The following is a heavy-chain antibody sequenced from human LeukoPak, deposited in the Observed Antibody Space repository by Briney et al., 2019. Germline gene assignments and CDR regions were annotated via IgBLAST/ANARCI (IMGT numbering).Heavy chain of an antibody. CDR3: TRNRPLRFLALDY. Sequence: GASVKVSCKASGFTFTSYDINWVRQAPGQGLEWMGWMNPNSGNTGYAQRFQGRVTMTRDTSISTAFMELRSLTSEDTAVYFCTRNRPLRFLALDYWGQGTLVTVSS. D-gene: IGHD3-3*01. CDR1: GFTFTSYD. V-gene: IGHV1-8*01. CDR2: MNPNSGNT. J-gene: IGHJ4*02.